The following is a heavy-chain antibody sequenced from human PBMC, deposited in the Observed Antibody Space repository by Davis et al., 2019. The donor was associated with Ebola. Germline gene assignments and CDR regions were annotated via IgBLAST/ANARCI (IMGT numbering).Heavy chain of an antibody. CDR1: GGSISSSNW. V-gene: IGHV4-30-4*01. J-gene: IGHJ6*02. Sequence: SETLSLTCAVSGGSISSSNWWSWVRQPPGKGLEWIGYIYYSGSTYYNPSLKSRVTISVDTSKNQFSLKLSSVTAADTAVYYCARGEAMVLYYGMDVWGQGTTVTVSS. CDR3: ARGEAMVLYYGMDV. D-gene: IGHD5-18*01. CDR2: IYYSGST.